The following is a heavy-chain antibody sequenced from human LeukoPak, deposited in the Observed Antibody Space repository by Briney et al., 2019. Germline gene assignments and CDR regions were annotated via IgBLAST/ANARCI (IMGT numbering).Heavy chain of an antibody. V-gene: IGHV3-7*01. CDR3: ASWLEESNY. J-gene: IGHJ4*02. D-gene: IGHD1-1*01. Sequence: GSLRLSCAASGFTVSSNYMSWVRQAPGKGLEWVANIKQDGSEKYYVDSVKGRFTISRDNAKNSLYLQMNSLRAEDTAVYYCASWLEESNYWGQGTLVTVSS. CDR2: IKQDGSEK. CDR1: GFTVSSNY.